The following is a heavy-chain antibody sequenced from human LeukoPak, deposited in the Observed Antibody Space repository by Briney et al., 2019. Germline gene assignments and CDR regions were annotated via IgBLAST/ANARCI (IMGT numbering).Heavy chain of an antibody. V-gene: IGHV4-39*01. D-gene: IGHD3-22*01. Sequence: SETLSLTCTVSGGSNSSSSYYWGWIRQPPGKGLEWIGSLYYSGSTYYNPSLKSRVTISVDTSKNQFSLKLSSVTAADTAVYYCARLSGYYYGDWDYWGQGTLVTVSS. CDR2: LYYSGST. CDR1: GGSNSSSSYY. CDR3: ARLSGYYYGDWDY. J-gene: IGHJ4*02.